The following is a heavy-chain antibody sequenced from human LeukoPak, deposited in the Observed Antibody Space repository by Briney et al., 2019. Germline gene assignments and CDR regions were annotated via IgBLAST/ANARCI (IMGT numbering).Heavy chain of an antibody. J-gene: IGHJ4*02. CDR3: ARLDCSGDGCYNH. CDR1: GDSVTSYY. CDR2: VSYDGTT. Sequence: SETLSLTCSVSGDSVTSYYWSWIRQPPGEGLERIGYVSYDGTTNYTPSLRSRVIMAVDTAKNNISLRLTSVTAADTAVYYCARLDCSGDGCYNHWGRGTLVTVSS. V-gene: IGHV4-59*08. D-gene: IGHD2-15*01.